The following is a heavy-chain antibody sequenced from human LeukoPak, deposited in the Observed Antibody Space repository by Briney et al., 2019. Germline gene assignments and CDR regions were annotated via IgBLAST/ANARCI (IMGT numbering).Heavy chain of an antibody. CDR3: TTNYYDFWSDYSNFFDY. J-gene: IGHJ4*02. V-gene: IGHV3-15*01. CDR2: IKSKNDGGTT. D-gene: IGHD3-3*01. CDR1: GFIFSSAW. Sequence: GGSLRLSCAASGFIFSSAWMSWVRQAPGKGLEWVGRIKSKNDGGTTDYAAPVKGRFTITRDDSKNTLYMQMNGLKTEDTAVYYCTTNYYDFWSDYSNFFDYWGQGTLVTVSS.